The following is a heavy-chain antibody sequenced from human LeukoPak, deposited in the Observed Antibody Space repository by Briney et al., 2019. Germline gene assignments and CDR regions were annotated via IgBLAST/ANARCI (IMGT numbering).Heavy chain of an antibody. CDR1: GGTFSSYA. J-gene: IGHJ5*02. CDR2: IIPIFGTA. D-gene: IGHD2-15*01. Sequence: GSSVKVSCKASGGTFSSYAISWVRQAPGQGLEWMGGIIPIFGTANYAQKFQGRVTITADESTSTAYMELSSLRSEDTAVYYCARVESAAGYCSGGSCRTWVFDPWGQGTLVTVSS. V-gene: IGHV1-69*01. CDR3: ARVESAAGYCSGGSCRTWVFDP.